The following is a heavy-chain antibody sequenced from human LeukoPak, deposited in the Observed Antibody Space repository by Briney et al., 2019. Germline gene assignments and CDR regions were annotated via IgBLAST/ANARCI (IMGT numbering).Heavy chain of an antibody. V-gene: IGHV3-23*01. D-gene: IGHD3-22*01. CDR1: GSTFSSYA. CDR2: ISGSGGST. Sequence: PGGSLRLSCAASGSTFSSYAMSWVRQAPGKGLEWVSAISGSGGSTYYADSVKGRFTISRDNSKNTLYLQMNSLRAEDTAVYYCAKGYYDSSGYYYLSYYYYMDVWGKGTTVTVSS. CDR3: AKGYYDSSGYYYLSYYYYMDV. J-gene: IGHJ6*03.